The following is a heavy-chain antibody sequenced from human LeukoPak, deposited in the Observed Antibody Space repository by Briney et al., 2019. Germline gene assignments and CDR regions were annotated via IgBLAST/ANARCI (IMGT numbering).Heavy chain of an antibody. CDR2: INHSGST. Sequence: SETLSLTCAVYGGSFSGYYWRWIRQPPGKGLEWIGEINHSGSTNYNPSLKSRVTISVDTSKNQFSLKLSSVTAADTAVYYCARFRRVVPAAIGFDPWGQGTLVTVSS. CDR3: ARFRRVVPAAIGFDP. V-gene: IGHV4-34*01. J-gene: IGHJ5*02. CDR1: GGSFSGYY. D-gene: IGHD2-2*01.